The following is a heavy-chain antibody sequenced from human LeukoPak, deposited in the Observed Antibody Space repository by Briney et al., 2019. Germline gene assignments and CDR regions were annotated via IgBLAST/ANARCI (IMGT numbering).Heavy chain of an antibody. CDR1: GYSFTRYY. V-gene: IGHV1-46*01. CDR2: MNPSAGST. CDR3: ARDWAERAVAYPDY. J-gene: IGHJ4*02. D-gene: IGHD6-19*01. Sequence: ASVKVSCKATGYSFTRYYMHWVRQAPGQGLECMGIMNPSAGSTTYAQKFQGRVTMTRDTSTSTVYMELSSLRFEDTAVYYCARDWAERAVAYPDYWGQGSLVTVSS.